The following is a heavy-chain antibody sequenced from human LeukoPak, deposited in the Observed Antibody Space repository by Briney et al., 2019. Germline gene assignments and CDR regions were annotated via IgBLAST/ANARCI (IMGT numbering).Heavy chain of an antibody. CDR3: AREYRLHYYETTGPYDY. J-gene: IGHJ4*02. CDR1: RYTFTGYY. V-gene: IGHV1-2*02. D-gene: IGHD3-22*01. CDR2: LIPHSGAT. Sequence: GASVKVSCKASRYTFTGYYIHWVRQAPGQGLEWMGWLIPHSGATKYAQKFQGRVTMTGDTSIDTAYMELTRLTSDDTAVYYCAREYRLHYYETTGPYDYWGQGTLVTVSS.